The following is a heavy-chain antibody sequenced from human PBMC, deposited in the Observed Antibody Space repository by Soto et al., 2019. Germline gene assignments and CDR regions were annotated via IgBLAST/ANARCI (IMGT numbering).Heavy chain of an antibody. Sequence: SETLSLTCTVSGGSISSYYWSWIRQPPGKGLEWIGYIYYSGSTNYNPSLKSRVTISVDTSKNQFSLKLSSVTAADTAVYYCARRPPELYSSGWYYFDYWGQGTLVNVSS. V-gene: IGHV4-59*08. CDR3: ARRPPELYSSGWYYFDY. J-gene: IGHJ4*02. CDR1: GGSISSYY. CDR2: IYYSGST. D-gene: IGHD6-19*01.